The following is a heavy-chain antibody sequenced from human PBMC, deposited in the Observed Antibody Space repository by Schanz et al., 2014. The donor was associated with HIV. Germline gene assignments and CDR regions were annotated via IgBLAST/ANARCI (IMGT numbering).Heavy chain of an antibody. D-gene: IGHD3-22*01. V-gene: IGHV4-34*01. CDR3: ARGEGYYYDSSGFPLASGMDV. CDR1: GGSFSGNV. J-gene: IGHJ6*02. Sequence: QVRLQQWGTGLLKPSETLSLTCAVYGGSFSGNVWSWIRQSPGRGLEWIGYIYYSGSTYYNPSLKSRVTMSVDTSENHFSLKLSSATVADTAVYYCARGEGYYYDSSGFPLASGMDVWGQGTTVTVSS. CDR2: IYYSGST.